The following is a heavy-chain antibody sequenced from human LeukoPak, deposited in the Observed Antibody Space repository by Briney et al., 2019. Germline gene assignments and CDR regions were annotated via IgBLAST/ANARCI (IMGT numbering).Heavy chain of an antibody. V-gene: IGHV1-2*02. CDR1: GYTFTGYY. D-gene: IGHD3-22*01. CDR2: INPNSGGT. Sequence: ASVKVSCKASGYTFTGYYMHRVRQAPGQGLEWMGWINPNSGGTNYAQKFQGRVTMTRDTSISTAYMELSRLRSDDTAVYYCARENYYDSSVTDAFDIWGQGTMVTVSS. J-gene: IGHJ3*02. CDR3: ARENYYDSSVTDAFDI.